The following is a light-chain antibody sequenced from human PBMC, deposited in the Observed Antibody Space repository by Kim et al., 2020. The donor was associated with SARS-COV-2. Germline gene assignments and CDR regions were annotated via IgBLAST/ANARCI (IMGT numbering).Light chain of an antibody. CDR3: QSYDSSLIGYV. J-gene: IGLJ1*01. CDR2: GNS. CDR1: SSNIGAGYD. V-gene: IGLV1-40*01. Sequence: APGEKDNNACSGSSSNIGAGYDVHWYQQLPGTAPKLLIYGNSNRPSGVPDRFSGSKSGTSASLAITGLQAEDEADYYCQSYDSSLIGYVFGTGTKVTVL.